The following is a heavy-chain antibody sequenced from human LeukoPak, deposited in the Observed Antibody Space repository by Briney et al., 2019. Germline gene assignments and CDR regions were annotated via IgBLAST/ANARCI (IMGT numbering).Heavy chain of an antibody. D-gene: IGHD5-18*01. J-gene: IGHJ4*02. CDR3: ARDRDTAMVTDTMMGY. CDR1: GYTFTSYY. CDR2: INPSGGST. Sequence: ASVTVSCKASGYTFTSYYMHWVRQAPGQGLEWMGIINPSGGSTSYAQKFQGRVTMTRDTSTSTVYMELSSLRSEDTAVYYCARDRDTAMVTDTMMGYWGQGTLVSVSS. V-gene: IGHV1-46*01.